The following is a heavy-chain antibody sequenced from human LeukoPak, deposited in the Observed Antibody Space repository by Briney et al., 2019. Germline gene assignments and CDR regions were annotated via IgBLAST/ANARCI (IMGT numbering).Heavy chain of an antibody. CDR2: ISGSGGST. D-gene: IGHD4-17*01. CDR3: AKAVNGDYFNWFDP. V-gene: IGHV3-23*01. CDR1: GFTFSSYA. Sequence: GGSLRLSCAASGFTFSSYAMSWVRQAPGKGLEWVSGISGSGGSTYYADSVKGRFTISRDNSKNTLYLQMNSLRAEDTAVYYCAKAVNGDYFNWFDPWGQGTLVTVSP. J-gene: IGHJ5*02.